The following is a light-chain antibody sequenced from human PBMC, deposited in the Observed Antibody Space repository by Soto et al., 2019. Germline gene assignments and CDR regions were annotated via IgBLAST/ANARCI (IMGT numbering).Light chain of an antibody. CDR1: QSISNN. Sequence: IEMTQSPATLSLSTGEKATLSCRASQSISNNFAWFQQKPGQVPRLLIYGASNRATGVSARFSGSRSGAEFTLTINSLQSEDFAVYYCQPYNNWPLTFGGGTKVDI. CDR3: QPYNNWPLT. V-gene: IGKV3-15*01. CDR2: GAS. J-gene: IGKJ4*01.